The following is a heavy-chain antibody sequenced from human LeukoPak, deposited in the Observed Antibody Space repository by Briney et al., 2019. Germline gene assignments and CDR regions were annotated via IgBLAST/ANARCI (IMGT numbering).Heavy chain of an antibody. Sequence: ASVKVSCKASGCTFTGYYMHWVRQAPGQGLEWMGWINPNSGGTNYAQKFQGRVTMTRDTSISTAYMELSRLRSDDTAVYYCARDTAFIGYCSSTSCYPPYYFDYWGQGTLVTVSS. D-gene: IGHD2-2*01. CDR3: ARDTAFIGYCSSTSCYPPYYFDY. J-gene: IGHJ4*02. CDR1: GCTFTGYY. CDR2: INPNSGGT. V-gene: IGHV1-2*02.